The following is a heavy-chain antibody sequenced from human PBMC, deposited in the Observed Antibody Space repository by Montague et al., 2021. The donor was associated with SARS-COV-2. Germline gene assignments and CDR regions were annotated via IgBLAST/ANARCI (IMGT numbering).Heavy chain of an antibody. D-gene: IGHD6-19*01. CDR2: PYYRSEWHT. CDR3: ASGWTLFD. CDR1: GDSVSSPAPT. J-gene: IGHJ4*02. V-gene: IGHV6-1*01. Sequence: CAISGDSVSSPAPTWDWITQSLSSPPECLGRPYYRSEWHTDYAVSVEGRLAIDADTSKNQFSLQLHSVTPEDSAVYYCASGWTLFDWGQGTLVTVSS.